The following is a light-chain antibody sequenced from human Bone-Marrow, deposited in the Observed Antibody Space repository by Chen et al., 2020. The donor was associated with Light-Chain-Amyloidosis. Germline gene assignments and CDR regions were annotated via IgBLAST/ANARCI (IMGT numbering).Light chain of an antibody. CDR1: DLPTKY. Sequence: SYELTQPPSVSVSPGQTARITCSGDDLPTKYAYWYQQKPGQAPVLVIHRGTERPSGISVRFSGSSSGTTATVNISGVEAEDEADYHCQSADSSCTSEVIFGGGTKLTVL. CDR2: RGT. J-gene: IGLJ2*01. CDR3: QSADSSCTSEVI. V-gene: IGLV3-25*03.